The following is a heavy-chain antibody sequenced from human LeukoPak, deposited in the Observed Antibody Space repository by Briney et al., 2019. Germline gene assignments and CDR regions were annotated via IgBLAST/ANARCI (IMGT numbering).Heavy chain of an antibody. CDR3: ARISDYDILTGYYSYYFDY. J-gene: IGHJ4*02. CDR1: CGSLSSSRYY. Sequence: LGNPSPPLTVACGSLSSSRYYLGGIRPPPRKGVEGVGGIYYSGSTYYNPSLKSRVTISVDTSKNQFSLKLSSVTAADTAVYYCARISDYDILTGYYSYYFDYWGQGTLVTVSS. D-gene: IGHD3-9*01. V-gene: IGHV4-39*01. CDR2: IYYSGST.